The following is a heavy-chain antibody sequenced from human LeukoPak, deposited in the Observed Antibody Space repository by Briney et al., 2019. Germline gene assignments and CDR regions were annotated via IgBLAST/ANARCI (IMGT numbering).Heavy chain of an antibody. CDR3: ARDQDYYGSGRTY. J-gene: IGHJ4*02. CDR1: GFTFSSYA. Sequence: GRSLRLSCAASGFTFSSYAMHWVRQAPGKGLEWVAVISYDGSNKCYADSVKGRFTISRDNSKNTLYLQMNSLRAEDTAVYYCARDQDYYGSGRTYWGQGTLVTVSS. V-gene: IGHV3-30*01. D-gene: IGHD3-10*01. CDR2: ISYDGSNK.